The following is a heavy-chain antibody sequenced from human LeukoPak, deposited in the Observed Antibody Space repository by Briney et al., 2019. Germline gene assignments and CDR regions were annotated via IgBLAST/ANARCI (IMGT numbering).Heavy chain of an antibody. Sequence: SVKVSCKASGGTFISYDISWVRQARGQGLEWMGGIIPMFGTANYAQKFRDRVTITADKSTTTAYLELSSLRSDDTAVYYCVRGTYSAYELGSYMDVWGKGTTVTVSS. J-gene: IGHJ6*03. CDR3: VRGTYSAYELGSYMDV. CDR1: GGTFISYD. CDR2: IIPMFGTA. D-gene: IGHD5-12*01. V-gene: IGHV1-69*06.